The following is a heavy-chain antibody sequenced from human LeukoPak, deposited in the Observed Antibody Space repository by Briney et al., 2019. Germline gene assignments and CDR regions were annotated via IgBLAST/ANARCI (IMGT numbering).Heavy chain of an antibody. CDR2: IKSKTHGGTT. CDR1: GFTFSNAW. V-gene: IGHV3-15*01. D-gene: IGHD2-2*01. J-gene: IGHJ4*02. Sequence: GGSLRLSCGASGFTFSNAWMTWVRQASGKGLECVGRIKSKTHGGTTDYAAPVKGRFTISRDDPKNMLYLQMNSLKTDDTAVYYCPVSTMPGLDYWGRGTLVTATS. CDR3: PVSTMPGLDY.